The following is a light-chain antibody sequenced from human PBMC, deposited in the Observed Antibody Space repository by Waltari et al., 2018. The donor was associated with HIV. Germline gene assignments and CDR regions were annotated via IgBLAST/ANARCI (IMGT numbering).Light chain of an antibody. CDR1: QGIGNN. J-gene: IGKJ1*01. Sequence: DIQMTQSPSSLAASVGDRVPITCRASQGIGNNLAWYQQIPGKAPRRLIYSSSNLQNGVPSRFSGSGSGTEFTLTVTSLQSEDFATYYCLQHHTYPHVFGQGTKVDIK. CDR2: SSS. V-gene: IGKV1-17*01. CDR3: LQHHTYPHV.